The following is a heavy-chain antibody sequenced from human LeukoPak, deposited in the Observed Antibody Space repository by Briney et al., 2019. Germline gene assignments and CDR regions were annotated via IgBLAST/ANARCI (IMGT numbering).Heavy chain of an antibody. V-gene: IGHV3-23*01. J-gene: IGHJ4*02. CDR2: ISGSGAMT. CDR1: GFTFSNHA. CDR3: AKDRFDGSVSQFDS. D-gene: IGHD4-17*01. Sequence: GGSLRLSCAASGFTFSNHAMIWVRQAPGKGLEWVSSISGSGAMTYFADSVKGRFTISRANAMGTLYLQMNSLRADDTAVYYCAKDRFDGSVSQFDSWGQGSLVIVSS.